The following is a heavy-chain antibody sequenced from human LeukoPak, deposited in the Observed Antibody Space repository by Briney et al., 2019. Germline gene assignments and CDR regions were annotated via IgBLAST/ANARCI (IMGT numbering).Heavy chain of an antibody. D-gene: IGHD1-26*01. Sequence: GGSLRLSCAASGFTFSSYAMSWVRQAPGKGLEWVAVIWYDGSNKYYAGSVKGRFTISRDNSKNMLYLQMNSLRAEDTAVYYCAKGYSGTPGLDYWGQGTLVTVSS. V-gene: IGHV3-33*06. CDR3: AKGYSGTPGLDY. CDR1: GFTFSSYA. J-gene: IGHJ4*02. CDR2: IWYDGSNK.